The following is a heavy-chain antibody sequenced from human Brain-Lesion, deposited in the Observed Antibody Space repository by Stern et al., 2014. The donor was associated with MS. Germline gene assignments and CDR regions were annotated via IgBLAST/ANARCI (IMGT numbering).Heavy chain of an antibody. V-gene: IGHV4-4*02. D-gene: IGHD6-13*01. J-gene: IGHJ4*02. CDR3: ARFPASRPHVFDS. CDR2: SDHSGST. CDR1: GGSISSSNW. Sequence: QVQLMQSGPGLVKPSGTLSLTCVVSGGSISSSNWWSWVRQSPGKGLEWIGESDHSGSTIYNPSLKSRVTVSADKSKHLFSLQPRFVPAADTAVYFCARFPASRPHVFDSWGQGTLVTVSS.